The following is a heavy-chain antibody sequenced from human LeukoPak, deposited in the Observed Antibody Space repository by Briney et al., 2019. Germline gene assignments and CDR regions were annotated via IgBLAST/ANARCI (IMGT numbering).Heavy chain of an antibody. CDR2: ISSSGSTI. J-gene: IGHJ3*02. CDR1: GFTFSSYS. V-gene: IGHV3-48*04. Sequence: PGGSLRLSCAASGFTFSSYSMNWVRQAPGKGLEWVSYISSSGSTIYYADSVKGRFTISRDNAKNSLYLQMNSLRAEDTAVYYCARVRGNGLRLGFAFDIWGQGTMVTVSS. D-gene: IGHD5-12*01. CDR3: ARVRGNGLRLGFAFDI.